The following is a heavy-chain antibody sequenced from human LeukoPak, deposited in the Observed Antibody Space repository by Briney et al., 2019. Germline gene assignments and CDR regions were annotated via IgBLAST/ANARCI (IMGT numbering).Heavy chain of an antibody. CDR1: GYTFTSYG. D-gene: IGHD4-17*01. J-gene: IGHJ6*03. Sequence: ASVKVSCKASGYTFTSYGISWVRQAPGQGLEWMGWISAYNGNTNYAQKFQGRVPMTTDTSTSTAYMELRSLRSDDTAVYYYERRGGKNYGDYVLYYYYMDVWGKGTTVTVSS. CDR2: ISAYNGNT. CDR3: ERRGGKNYGDYVLYYYYMDV. V-gene: IGHV1-18*01.